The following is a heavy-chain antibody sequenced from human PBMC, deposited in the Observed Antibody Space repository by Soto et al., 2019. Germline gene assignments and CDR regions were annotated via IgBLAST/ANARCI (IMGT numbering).Heavy chain of an antibody. CDR3: ARDRDRVADI. D-gene: IGHD2-15*01. CDR2: INAYNGNR. CDR1: GYTFNTYG. V-gene: IGHV1-18*01. Sequence: QVHLVQSGPEVKKPGASVKISCKASGYTFNTYGITWVRQAPGQGLEWMAWINAYNGNRIYAQNFQGRVTVTTDTSTSAAYMERMSLTSGGPAVYFCARDRDRVADILGLGTMVTVSS. J-gene: IGHJ3*02.